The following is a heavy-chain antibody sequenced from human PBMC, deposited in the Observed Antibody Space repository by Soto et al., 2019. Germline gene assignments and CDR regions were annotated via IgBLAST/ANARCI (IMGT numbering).Heavy chain of an antibody. D-gene: IGHD5-18*01. CDR2: IYYSGST. Sequence: SETLSLTCTIAGSSITSSSYYWGWIRQPPGKGLEWIGTIYYSGSTYYNPSLKSRVTISVDTSQNQFSLKLSSVTAADTAVYCARLGGIRHIYGSLDYWGQGTLVTIS. CDR1: GSSITSSSYY. V-gene: IGHV4-39*01. J-gene: IGHJ4*02. CDR3: ARLGGIRHIYGSLDY.